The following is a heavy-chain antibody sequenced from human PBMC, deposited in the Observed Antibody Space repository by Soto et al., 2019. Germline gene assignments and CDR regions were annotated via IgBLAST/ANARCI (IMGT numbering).Heavy chain of an antibody. J-gene: IGHJ3*02. V-gene: IGHV3-7*01. CDR2: IKQDGSEK. CDR1: GFTFSSYW. D-gene: IGHD2-15*01. CDR3: ARDDCSGGSCLWHAFDI. Sequence: PGGSLRLSCAASGFTFSSYWMSWVRQAPGKGLEWVANIKQDGSEKYYVDSVKGRFTISRDNAKNSLYLQMNSLRAEDTAVYYCARDDCSGGSCLWHAFDIWGQGTMVTVSS.